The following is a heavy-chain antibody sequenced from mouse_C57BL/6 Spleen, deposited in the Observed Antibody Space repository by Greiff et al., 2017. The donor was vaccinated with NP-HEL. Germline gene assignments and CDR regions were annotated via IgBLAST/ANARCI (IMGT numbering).Heavy chain of an antibody. Sequence: VKLMESGAELARPGASVKLSCKASGYTFTSYGISWVKQRTGQGLEWIGEIYPRRGNTYYNEKFKGKATLTADKSSSTAYMELRSLTSEDSAVYFCARSATTPYFDVWGTGTTVTVSS. V-gene: IGHV1-81*01. CDR1: GYTFTSYG. D-gene: IGHD1-1*01. CDR3: ARSATTPYFDV. CDR2: IYPRRGNT. J-gene: IGHJ1*03.